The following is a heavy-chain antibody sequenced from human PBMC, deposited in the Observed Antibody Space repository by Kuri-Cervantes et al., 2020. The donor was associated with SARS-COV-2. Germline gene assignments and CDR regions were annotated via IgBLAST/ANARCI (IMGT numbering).Heavy chain of an antibody. CDR3: ARPFGDYVSWFDY. J-gene: IGHJ4*02. CDR1: GGSFSGYS. Sequence: SQTLSLTCAVYGGSFSGYSWSCIRQPPGKGLEYIGEVDHIGSTSYSPSLQSRVTMSVDTSKKKFSLKLSSVTAADTAVYYCARPFGDYVSWFDYWGQGSLVTVSS. D-gene: IGHD4-17*01. V-gene: IGHV4-34*01. CDR2: VDHIGST.